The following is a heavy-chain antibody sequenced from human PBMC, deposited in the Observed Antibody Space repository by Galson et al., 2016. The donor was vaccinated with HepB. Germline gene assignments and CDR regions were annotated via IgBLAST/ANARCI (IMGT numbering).Heavy chain of an antibody. Sequence: SLRLSCAVSGFTYGIYWMSWVRQAPGKGLEWVANIAQDGSEEYYVDSVKGRFAISRDNAHNSLYLQMNSLRAEDTAVYFCARALIDFRGEDYWGQGTLVTVSS. D-gene: IGHD3-16*01. CDR2: IAQDGSEE. J-gene: IGHJ4*02. CDR1: GFTYGIYW. V-gene: IGHV3-7*02. CDR3: ARALIDFRGEDY.